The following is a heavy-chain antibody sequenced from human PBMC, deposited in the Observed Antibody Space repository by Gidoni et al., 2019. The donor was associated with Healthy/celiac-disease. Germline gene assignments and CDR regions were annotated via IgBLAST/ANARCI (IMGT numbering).Heavy chain of an antibody. V-gene: IGHV4-34*01. CDR3: ARFRRGYCSSTSCYRGWYFDL. CDR1: GGSFSGYY. Sequence: QVQLQQWGAGLLKPSETLSLTCAVYGGSFSGYYWSWIRQPPGKGLEWIGEINHSGSTNYNPSLKSRVTISVDTSKNQFSLKLSSVTAADTAVYYCARFRRGYCSSTSCYRGWYFDLWGRGTLVTVSS. CDR2: INHSGST. D-gene: IGHD2-2*02. J-gene: IGHJ2*01.